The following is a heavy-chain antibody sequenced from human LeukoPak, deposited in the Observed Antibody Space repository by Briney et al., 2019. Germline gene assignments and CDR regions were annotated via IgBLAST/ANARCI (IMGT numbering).Heavy chain of an antibody. CDR2: INHSGST. CDR1: GGSFSGYY. D-gene: IGHD5-12*01. J-gene: IGHJ4*02. Sequence: SETLSLTCAVYGGSFSGYYWSWIRQPPGKGLEWIGEINHSGSTNYNPSLKSRVTISVGTSKNQFSLKLSSVTAADTAVYYCARWIVATTALFDYWGQGTLVTVSS. CDR3: ARWIVATTALFDY. V-gene: IGHV4-34*01.